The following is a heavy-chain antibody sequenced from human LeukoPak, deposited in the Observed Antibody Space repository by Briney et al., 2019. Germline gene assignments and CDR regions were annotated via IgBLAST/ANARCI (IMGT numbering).Heavy chain of an antibody. CDR2: INPSGGST. Sequence: ASVKVSCKASGYTFTSYYMHWVRQAPGQGLEWMGIINPSGGSTSYAQKFQGRVTMTRDTSASTAYMELSSLRSEDTAVYYCARGGVLTYGSGSYYNLGYWGQGTLVTVSS. CDR1: GYTFTSYY. CDR3: ARGGVLTYGSGSYYNLGY. D-gene: IGHD3-10*01. V-gene: IGHV1-46*01. J-gene: IGHJ4*02.